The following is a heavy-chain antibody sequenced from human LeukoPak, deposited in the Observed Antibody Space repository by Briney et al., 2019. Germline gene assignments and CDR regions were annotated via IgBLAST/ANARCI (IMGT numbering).Heavy chain of an antibody. CDR2: IIPVSGTT. D-gene: IGHD2-15*01. CDR1: GYTFTGYY. J-gene: IGHJ6*03. CDR3: ATLCCGSYYMDV. V-gene: IGHV1-69*06. Sequence: SVKVSCKASGYTFTGYYMHWVRQAPGQGLEWMGGIIPVSGTTNYAQKFQGRVTITADKSTSTAYMELSSLRSEDTAVYYCATLCCGSYYMDVWGKGTTVTVSS.